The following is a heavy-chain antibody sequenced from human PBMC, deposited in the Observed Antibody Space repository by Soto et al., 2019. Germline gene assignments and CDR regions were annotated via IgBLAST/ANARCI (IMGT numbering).Heavy chain of an antibody. CDR3: ARLGFWSGYYGMDV. CDR1: GGSFSGYY. Sequence: SETLSLTXAVYGGSFSGYYWSWIRQPPGKGLEWIGEINHSGSTNYNPSLKSRVTISVDTSKNQFSLKLSSVTAADTAVYYCARLGFWSGYYGMDVWGQGTTVTVSS. V-gene: IGHV4-34*01. J-gene: IGHJ6*02. CDR2: INHSGST. D-gene: IGHD3-3*01.